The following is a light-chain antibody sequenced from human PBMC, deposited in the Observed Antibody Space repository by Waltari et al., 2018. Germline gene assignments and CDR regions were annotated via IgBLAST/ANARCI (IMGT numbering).Light chain of an antibody. CDR1: SSDVGSHNL. CDR2: EVS. V-gene: IGLV2-23*02. CDR3: CSHAGSSTVV. Sequence: TSSDVGSHNLVSWYHQHPGKAPKLMIYEVSKRPSGVSNRFSGSKSGNTASLTISGLQAEDEADYYCCSHAGSSTVVFGGGTKLTVL. J-gene: IGLJ2*01.